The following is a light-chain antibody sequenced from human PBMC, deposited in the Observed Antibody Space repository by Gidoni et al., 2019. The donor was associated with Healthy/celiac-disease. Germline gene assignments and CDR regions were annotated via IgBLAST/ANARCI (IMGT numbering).Light chain of an antibody. CDR3: QQSYSTPWT. CDR2: AAS. CDR1: QSISSY. V-gene: IGKV1-39*01. J-gene: IGKJ1*01. Sequence: DIQMTQSPASLSASVGDRVTITCRTSQSISSYLYWYQQKPGKAPKLLIYAASRLQSGVPSRFSGSGSGTDFTLTISSLQPEDFATYYCQQSYSTPWTFXQXTKVXI.